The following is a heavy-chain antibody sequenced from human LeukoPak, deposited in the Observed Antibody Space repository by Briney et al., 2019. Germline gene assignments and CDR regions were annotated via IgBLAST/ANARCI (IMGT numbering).Heavy chain of an antibody. D-gene: IGHD2-2*01. Sequence: SETLSLTCTVSGGSISSGGYYCSWIRQHPGTGLEWIGYIYYSGSTYYNPSLKSRVTISVDTSKNQFPLKLSSVTAADTAVYYCARAGCSSPSCYPYFDYWGQGTLVTVSS. CDR2: IYYSGST. J-gene: IGHJ4*02. V-gene: IGHV4-31*03. CDR1: GGSISSGGYY. CDR3: ARAGCSSPSCYPYFDY.